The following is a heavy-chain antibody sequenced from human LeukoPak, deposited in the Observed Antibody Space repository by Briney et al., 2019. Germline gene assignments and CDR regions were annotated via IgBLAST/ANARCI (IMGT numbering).Heavy chain of an antibody. CDR2: IWYDGSNK. CDR1: GFTFSSYG. V-gene: IGHV3-33*01. Sequence: GGSLRLSCAASGFTFSSYGMHWVRQAPGKGLGWVAVIWYDGSNKYYADSVKGRFTISRDNSKNTLYLQMNSLRAEDTAVYYCARDLGRQWLVQAEFGYWGQGTLVTVSS. D-gene: IGHD6-19*01. J-gene: IGHJ4*02. CDR3: ARDLGRQWLVQAEFGY.